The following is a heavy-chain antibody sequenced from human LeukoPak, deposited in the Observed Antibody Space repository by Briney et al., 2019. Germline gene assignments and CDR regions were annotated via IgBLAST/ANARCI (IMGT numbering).Heavy chain of an antibody. Sequence: ASVKVSCKASGYTFTSYYMHWVRQAPGQGLEWMGWMNPNSGNTGYAQKFQGRVTMTRNTSISTAYMELSSLRSEDTAVYYCARGLAYYYGSGINFDYWGQGTLVTVSS. CDR1: GYTFTSYY. J-gene: IGHJ4*02. V-gene: IGHV1-8*02. CDR2: MNPNSGNT. CDR3: ARGLAYYYGSGINFDY. D-gene: IGHD3-10*01.